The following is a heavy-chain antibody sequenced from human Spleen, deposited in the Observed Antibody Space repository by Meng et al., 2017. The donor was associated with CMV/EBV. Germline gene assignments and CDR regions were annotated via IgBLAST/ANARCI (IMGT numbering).Heavy chain of an antibody. CDR1: GGSFSGYY. CDR2: INHSEST. J-gene: IGHJ6*02. CDR3: ARGAARRQNRGNYGMDV. V-gene: IGHV4-34*01. Sequence: SETLSLTCAVYGGSFSGYYWSWIRQPPGKGLEWIGEINHSESTNYNPSLKSRVTISVDTSKNQFSLKLSSVTAADTAVYYCARGAARRQNRGNYGMDVWGQGTTVTVSS. D-gene: IGHD6-6*01.